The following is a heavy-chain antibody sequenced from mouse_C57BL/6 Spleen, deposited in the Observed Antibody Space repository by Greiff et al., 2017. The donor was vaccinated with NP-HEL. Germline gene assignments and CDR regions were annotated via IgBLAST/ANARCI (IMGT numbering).Heavy chain of an antibody. CDR2: IDPETGGT. V-gene: IGHV1-15*01. Sequence: QVQLQQSGAELVRPGASVTLSCKASGYTITDYEMHWVKQTPVHGLEWIGAIDPETGGTAYNQKFKGKAILTADKSSSTAYMELRSLTSEDSAVYYCTRSTTVVVSDYWGQGTTLTVSS. J-gene: IGHJ2*01. CDR3: TRSTTVVVSDY. D-gene: IGHD1-1*01. CDR1: GYTITDYE.